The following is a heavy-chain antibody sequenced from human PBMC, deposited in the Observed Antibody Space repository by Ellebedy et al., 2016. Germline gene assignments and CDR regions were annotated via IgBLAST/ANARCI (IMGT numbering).Heavy chain of an antibody. D-gene: IGHD3-16*01. J-gene: IGHJ3*02. CDR3: ARQGGEDDAFDI. V-gene: IGHV5-51*01. CDR2: IYPGDSDT. CDR1: GYSFTNNW. Sequence: GESLKISCKGSGYSFTNNWIGWVRQMPGKGLEWMGIIYPGDSDTRYSPSFQGQVTISVDKSISSAYLQWSSLKASDTAMYYYARQGGEDDAFDIWGQGTMVTVSS.